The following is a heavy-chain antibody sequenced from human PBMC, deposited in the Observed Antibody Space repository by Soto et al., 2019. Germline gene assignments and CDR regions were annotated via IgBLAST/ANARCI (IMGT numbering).Heavy chain of an antibody. J-gene: IGHJ6*02. V-gene: IGHV4-4*02. CDR1: GGSISSSNW. CDR2: IYHSGST. Sequence: QVQLQESGPGLVKPSGTLSLTCAVSGGSISSSNWWSWVRQPPGKGLEWIGEIYHSGSTNYNPSLKSRVTISVDKSKNQFSLKLSSVTAADTAVYYCARVSYGDYPTYYYYGMDVWGQGTTVTVSS. CDR3: ARVSYGDYPTYYYYGMDV. D-gene: IGHD4-17*01.